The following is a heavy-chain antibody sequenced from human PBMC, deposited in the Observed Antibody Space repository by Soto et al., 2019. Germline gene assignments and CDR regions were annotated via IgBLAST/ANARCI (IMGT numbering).Heavy chain of an antibody. CDR2: SNPNSGGT. Sequence: ASVKVSCKASGYTFTGQYIHRVRQAPGQGVEWMGWSNPNSGGTNYSQMFQGSVTMTRDTSISTAYMELSSLRSDDTAVYYCARDRGYCINGLCYSRLDYWGQGALVTVSS. J-gene: IGHJ4*02. CDR3: ARDRGYCINGLCYSRLDY. CDR1: GYTFTGQY. V-gene: IGHV1-2*02. D-gene: IGHD2-8*01.